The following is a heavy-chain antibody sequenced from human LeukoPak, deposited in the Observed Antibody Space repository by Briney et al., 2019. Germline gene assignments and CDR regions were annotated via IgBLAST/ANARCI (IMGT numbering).Heavy chain of an antibody. CDR3: ARTSSSWYDY. CDR2: IIPIFGTA. D-gene: IGHD6-13*01. CDR1: GGTFISYA. V-gene: IGHV1-69*13. J-gene: IGHJ4*02. Sequence: ASVTVSFKSSGGTFISYAISWVRQAPGQGLEWMGGIIPIFGTANYAQKFQGRVTITADESTSTAYMELSSLRSEDTAVYYCARTSSSWYDYWGQGTLVTVSS.